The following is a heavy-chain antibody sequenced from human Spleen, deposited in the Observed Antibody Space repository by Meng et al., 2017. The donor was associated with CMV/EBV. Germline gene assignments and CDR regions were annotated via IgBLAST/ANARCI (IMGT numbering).Heavy chain of an antibody. J-gene: IGHJ3*02. CDR1: GYTFTSYD. CDR3: ARGVAATPGAFNI. Sequence: ASVKVSCKTSGYTFTSYDLNWVRQAPGQGPEWMGWISTYNGNTNYAQNLQDRVTMTTDTSTGTAYMELRSLRSDDTAVYYCARGVAATPGAFNIWGQGTMVTVSS. CDR2: ISTYNGNT. V-gene: IGHV1-18*01. D-gene: IGHD2-15*01.